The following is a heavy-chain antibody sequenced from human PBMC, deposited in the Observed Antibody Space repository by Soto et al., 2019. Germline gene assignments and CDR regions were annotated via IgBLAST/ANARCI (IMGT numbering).Heavy chain of an antibody. J-gene: IGHJ4*02. CDR2: ISSSSSYI. V-gene: IGHV3-21*01. D-gene: IGHD6-13*01. Sequence: PGGSLRLSCAASGFTFSSYSMNWVRQAPGKGLEWVSSISSSSSYIYYADSVKGRFTISRDNAKNSLYLQMNSLRAEDTAVYYCATAQIAAAADFDYWGQGXLVTVSS. CDR3: ATAQIAAAADFDY. CDR1: GFTFSSYS.